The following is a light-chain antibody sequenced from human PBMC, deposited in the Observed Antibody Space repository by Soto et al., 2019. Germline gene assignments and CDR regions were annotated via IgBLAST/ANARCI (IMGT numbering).Light chain of an antibody. CDR1: SSDVGGYNY. V-gene: IGLV2-11*01. J-gene: IGLJ2*01. Sequence: QSVLTQPRSVSGSPGQSVTISCAGTSSDVGGYNYVSWYQQHPGKAPKLMIYDVTERPSWVPERFSGSKSGNTASLTISGLQAEDEGDYYCCSYAGSYTVILGGGTKVTVL. CDR3: CSYAGSYTVI. CDR2: DVT.